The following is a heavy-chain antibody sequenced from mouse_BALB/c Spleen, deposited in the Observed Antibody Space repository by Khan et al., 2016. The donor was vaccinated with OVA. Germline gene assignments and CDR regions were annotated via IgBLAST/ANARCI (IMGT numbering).Heavy chain of an antibody. CDR2: INTYTGEP. D-gene: IGHD6-1*01. J-gene: IGHJ1*01. V-gene: IGHV9-3-1*01. CDR3: TCCASCWVLDV. Sequence: QIQLVQSGPELKKPGETVKISCKASGYTFTNYGMNWVKQAPGKGLKWMGWINTYTGEPTYADDFKGRFAFSLETSANTAYLQINSLKNEDTARYIGTCCASCWVLDVWGEGTTVTVSS. CDR1: GYTFTNYG.